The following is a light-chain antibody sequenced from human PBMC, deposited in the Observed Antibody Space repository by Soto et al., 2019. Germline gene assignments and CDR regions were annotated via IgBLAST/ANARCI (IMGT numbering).Light chain of an antibody. CDR1: QSISSW. CDR3: QQYNSFPLT. J-gene: IGKJ4*01. V-gene: IGKV1-5*01. Sequence: DIQMTQSPSTLSASVGDRVTITCRASQSISSWLTWYQQKSGEAPKVLIYDASSLGSGVPSRFSGSGSGTKFTLTISSLQPDDFATYYCQQYNSFPLTFGGGTKV. CDR2: DAS.